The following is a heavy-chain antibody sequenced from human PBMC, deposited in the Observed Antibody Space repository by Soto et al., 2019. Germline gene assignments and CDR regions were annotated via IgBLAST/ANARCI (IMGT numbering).Heavy chain of an antibody. V-gene: IGHV4-34*01. Sequence: QVQLQQWGAGLLKPSDTLSLTCAVYGGSFSGYYWSWIRQPPGKGLEWIGEINHSGSTNYNPSLKSRVTISVDTSKNQFSLKLSSVTAADTAVYYCARGLIWRSSGWYYWGQGTLVTVSS. CDR3: ARGLIWRSSGWYY. CDR2: INHSGST. J-gene: IGHJ4*02. D-gene: IGHD6-19*01. CDR1: GGSFSGYY.